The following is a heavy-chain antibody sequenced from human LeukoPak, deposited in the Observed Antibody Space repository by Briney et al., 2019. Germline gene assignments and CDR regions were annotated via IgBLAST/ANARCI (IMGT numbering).Heavy chain of an antibody. CDR3: AKVAHIVVVTAPDY. CDR1: GFTFSSYA. J-gene: IGHJ4*02. CDR2: ISGSGAST. V-gene: IGHV3-23*01. D-gene: IGHD2-21*02. Sequence: GGSLRLSCSGSGFTFSSYAMSWVRQAPGKGLEWVSAISGSGASTYYADSVKGRFTISRDNSKNTLYLQMNSLRAEDTAVYYCAKVAHIVVVTAPDYWGQGTLVTVSS.